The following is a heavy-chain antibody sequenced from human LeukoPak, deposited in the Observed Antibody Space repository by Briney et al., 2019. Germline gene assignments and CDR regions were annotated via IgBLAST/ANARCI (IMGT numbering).Heavy chain of an antibody. CDR2: ISAYNGNT. D-gene: IGHD3-22*01. Sequence: ASVKVSCKASGYTFTSYGISWVRQAPGQGLEWMGWISAYNGNTNYAQKLQGRVTMTTDTSTSTAYMELRSLRSDDTAVYYWARVYYYDSSGYGGGFDYWGQGTLVTVSS. CDR1: GYTFTSYG. V-gene: IGHV1-18*01. CDR3: ARVYYYDSSGYGGGFDY. J-gene: IGHJ4*02.